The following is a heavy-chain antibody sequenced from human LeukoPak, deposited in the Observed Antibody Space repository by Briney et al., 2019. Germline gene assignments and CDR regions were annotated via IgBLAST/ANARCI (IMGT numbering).Heavy chain of an antibody. Sequence: GGSLRLSCAASGFTFSNYWMSWVRQAPGKGLEWVANIKQDGSEKYYVDSVKGRFTISRDNAKNSLYLEMNSLRAEDTAVYYCARDSLYDDSGLYWGKGTLVTVSP. CDR2: IKQDGSEK. CDR1: GFTFSNYW. V-gene: IGHV3-7*01. J-gene: IGHJ4*02. CDR3: ARDSLYDDSGLY. D-gene: IGHD3-22*01.